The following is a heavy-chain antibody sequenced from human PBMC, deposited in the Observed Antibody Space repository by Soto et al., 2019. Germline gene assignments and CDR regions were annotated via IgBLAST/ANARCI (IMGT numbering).Heavy chain of an antibody. D-gene: IGHD3-3*01. V-gene: IGHV1-3*01. CDR2: INAGNGNT. CDR3: ARNSDDFWSGYYYYFDY. Sequence: GASVKVSCKASGYTFTSYAMHWVRQAPGQRLEWMGWINAGNGNTKYSQKFQGRVTITRDTSASTAYMELSSLRSEDTAEYYCARNSDDFWSGYYYYFDYWGQGTLVTVSS. J-gene: IGHJ4*02. CDR1: GYTFTSYA.